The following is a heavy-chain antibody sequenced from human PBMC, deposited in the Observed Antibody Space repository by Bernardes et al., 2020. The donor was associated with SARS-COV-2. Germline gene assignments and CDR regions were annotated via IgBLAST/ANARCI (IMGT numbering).Heavy chain of an antibody. Sequence: SETLSLTCTVSGGSVSRNSWTWIRQPPGKGLEWIGYMSYNGNTNYNPSLQSRVSMLVDMSKNQFILRLTSVTAADTAVYYCAREGGDYSWFGSWGQGILVTGSS. V-gene: IGHV4-59*02. CDR1: GGSVSRNS. CDR2: MSYNGNT. D-gene: IGHD4-17*01. J-gene: IGHJ5*01. CDR3: AREGGDYSWFGS.